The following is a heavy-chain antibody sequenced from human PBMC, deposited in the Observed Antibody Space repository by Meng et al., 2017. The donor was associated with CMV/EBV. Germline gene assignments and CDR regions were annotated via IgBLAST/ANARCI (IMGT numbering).Heavy chain of an antibody. CDR1: GFTFSSYS. CDR2: ISSSSSYI. D-gene: IGHD3-22*01. J-gene: IGHJ4*02. V-gene: IGHV3-21*01. Sequence: GGSLRLSCAASGFTFSSYSMNWVRQAPGKGLEWVSSISSSSSYIYYADSVKGRFTISRDNAKNSLYLQRNSLRAEDTAVYYCARVAVPSGQPHYYDSSGYYLKGLLDYWGQGTLVTVSS. CDR3: ARVAVPSGQPHYYDSSGYYLKGLLDY.